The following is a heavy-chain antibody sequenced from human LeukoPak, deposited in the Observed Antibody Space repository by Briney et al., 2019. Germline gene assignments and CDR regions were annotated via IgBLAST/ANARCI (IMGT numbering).Heavy chain of an antibody. CDR1: GYTFTSYG. V-gene: IGHV1-18*01. J-gene: IGHJ4*02. CDR2: ISAYNGNT. CDR3: ARDAAPLDYYDSSGQVNGY. Sequence: ASVKVSCKASGYTFTSYGISWVRQAPGQGGEGRGWISAYNGNTNYVQKLQGRVTMTTDTSTSTAYMELRSLRSDDTAVYYCARDAAPLDYYDSSGQVNGYWGQGTLVTVSS. D-gene: IGHD3-22*01.